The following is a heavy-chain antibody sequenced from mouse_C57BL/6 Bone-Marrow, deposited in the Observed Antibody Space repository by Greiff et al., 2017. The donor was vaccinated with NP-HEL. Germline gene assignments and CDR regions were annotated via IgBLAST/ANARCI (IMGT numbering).Heavy chain of an antibody. Sequence: VQLQQSGTELVKPGASVKLSCKASGYTFTSYWMHWVKQRPGQGLEWIGNINPSNGGTNYNEKFKSKATLTVDKSSSTAYMQLSSLTSEDSAVYYCARSVAYYSNYWYFDVWGTGTTVTVSS. D-gene: IGHD2-5*01. CDR2: INPSNGGT. CDR1: GYTFTSYW. V-gene: IGHV1-53*01. J-gene: IGHJ1*03. CDR3: ARSVAYYSNYWYFDV.